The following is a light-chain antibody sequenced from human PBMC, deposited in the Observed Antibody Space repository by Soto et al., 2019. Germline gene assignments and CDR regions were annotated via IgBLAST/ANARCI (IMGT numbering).Light chain of an antibody. CDR2: GAS. CDR1: QSVSSN. V-gene: IGKV3-15*01. Sequence: EILMTQSPATLSVSPGERATLSCRASQSVSSNLAWYQQKPGQAPRLLIYGASTRATGIPARFSGSGFGTEFTLTISSLQSEDFAVYYCQQYYNWPFTFGPGTKVDIK. J-gene: IGKJ3*01. CDR3: QQYYNWPFT.